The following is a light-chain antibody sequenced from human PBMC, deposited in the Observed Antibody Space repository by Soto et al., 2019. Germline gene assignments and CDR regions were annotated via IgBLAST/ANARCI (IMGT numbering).Light chain of an antibody. V-gene: IGKV1-39*01. J-gene: IGKJ4*01. CDR3: PQTYSDIS. Sequence: DVRMTQSPSSLSASVGDTITITCRASQTITTYLNWFQQKPGESPRLLIYGASTLHDGVPSRFSGSGSGTDFTLTISGQQPEDFATYHCPQTYSDISFGGGTRV. CDR1: QTITTY. CDR2: GAS.